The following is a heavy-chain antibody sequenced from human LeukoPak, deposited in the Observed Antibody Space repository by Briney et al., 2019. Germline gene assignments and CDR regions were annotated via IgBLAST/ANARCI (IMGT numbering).Heavy chain of an antibody. V-gene: IGHV3-23*01. CDR3: AKDGYDYVWGSPIDY. CDR2: ISGSGGST. CDR1: GFTFSSYA. J-gene: IGHJ4*02. D-gene: IGHD3-16*01. Sequence: PGGSLRLSCAASGFTFSSYAMSWVRQAPGKGLEWVSAISGSGGSTYYADSVKGRFTISRDNSKNTLYLQMNSLRAEDTAVYYCAKDGYDYVWGSPIDYWGQGTLVTVSS.